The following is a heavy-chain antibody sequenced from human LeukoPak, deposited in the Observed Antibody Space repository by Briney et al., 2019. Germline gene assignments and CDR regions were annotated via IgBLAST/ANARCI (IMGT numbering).Heavy chain of an antibody. J-gene: IGHJ4*02. V-gene: IGHV4-59*01. CDR3: ARGGGPLAARLPFDY. CDR2: IYYSGST. Sequence: SETLSLTCTVSGGSISSYYWSWIRQPPGKGLEWIGYIYYSGSTNYNPSLKSRVTISVDTSKNQFSLKLSPVTAADTAVYYCARGGGPLAARLPFDYWGQGTLVTVSS. CDR1: GGSISSYY. D-gene: IGHD3-10*01.